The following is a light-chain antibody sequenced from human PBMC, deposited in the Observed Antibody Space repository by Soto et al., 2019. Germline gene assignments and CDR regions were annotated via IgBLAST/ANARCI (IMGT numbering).Light chain of an antibody. CDR1: SSDVGAYNY. Sequence: QSVLTQPASVSGFPGQSITISCVGTSSDVGAYNYVSWYQQHPGKAPKLVIYEVGNRPSGVSNRFSGSKSGNTASLTISGLQADDEADYYCSSHTSSSSVVFGGGTKLTVL. J-gene: IGLJ2*01. CDR3: SSHTSSSSVV. V-gene: IGLV2-14*01. CDR2: EVG.